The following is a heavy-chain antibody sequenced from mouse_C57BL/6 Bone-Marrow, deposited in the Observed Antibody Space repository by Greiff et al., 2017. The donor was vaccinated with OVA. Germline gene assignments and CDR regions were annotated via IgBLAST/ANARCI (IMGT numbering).Heavy chain of an antibody. CDR3: AFYYGSSYRYFDV. CDR1: GYSFTDFN. J-gene: IGHJ1*03. D-gene: IGHD1-1*01. Sequence: VQLQQSGPELVKPGASVKISCKASGYSFTDFNMNWVKQSNGKSLEWIGVINPNYGTTSYNQKFKGKATLTVDQSSSTAYMQLNSLTSEDSAVYYCAFYYGSSYRYFDVWGTGTTVTVSS. CDR2: INPNYGTT. V-gene: IGHV1-39*01.